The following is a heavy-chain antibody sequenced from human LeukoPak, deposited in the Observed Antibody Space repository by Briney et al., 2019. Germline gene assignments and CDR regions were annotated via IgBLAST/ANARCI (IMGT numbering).Heavy chain of an antibody. Sequence: PSETLPLTCTVSGGSISSSSYYWGWIRQPPGKGLEWIGSIYYSGSTYYNPSLKSRVTISVDTSKNQFSLKLSSVTAADTAVYYCARDDTAGAFDIWGQGTMVTVSS. CDR1: GGSISSSSYY. D-gene: IGHD5-18*01. J-gene: IGHJ3*02. V-gene: IGHV4-39*07. CDR2: IYYSGST. CDR3: ARDDTAGAFDI.